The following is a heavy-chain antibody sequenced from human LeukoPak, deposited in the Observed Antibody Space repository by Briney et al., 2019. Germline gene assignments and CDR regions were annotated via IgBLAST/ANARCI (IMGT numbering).Heavy chain of an antibody. D-gene: IGHD5-12*01. V-gene: IGHV6-1*01. CDR3: ARMVGSGYDYSDFYWYFDL. CDR2: TYYRSKWYN. CDR1: GDSVSSNSAA. J-gene: IGHJ2*01. Sequence: SQTLSLTCAISGDSVSSNSAAWNWIRQSPSRGLEWLERTYYRSKWYNDYAVSVKSRITINPDTSKNQFSLQLNSVTPEDTAVYYCARMVGSGYDYSDFYWYFDLWGRGTLVTVSS.